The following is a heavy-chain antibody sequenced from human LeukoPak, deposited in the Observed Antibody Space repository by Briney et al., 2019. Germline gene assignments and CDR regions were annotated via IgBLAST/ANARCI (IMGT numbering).Heavy chain of an antibody. J-gene: IGHJ4*02. CDR1: GGSSSSGSYY. CDR3: ARDKSGSYSENFDY. V-gene: IGHV4-61*02. D-gene: IGHD1-26*01. CDR2: IYTSGST. Sequence: SETLSLTCTVSGGSSSSGSYYWSWIRQPAGKGLEWIGRIYTSGSTNYNPSLKSRVTISVDTSKNQFSLKLSSVTAADTAVYYCARDKSGSYSENFDYWGQGTLVTVSS.